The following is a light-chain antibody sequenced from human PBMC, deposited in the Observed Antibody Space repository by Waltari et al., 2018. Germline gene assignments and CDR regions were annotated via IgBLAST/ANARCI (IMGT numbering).Light chain of an antibody. J-gene: IGKJ1*01. Sequence: VMPQSPPTLSGSPGETATLSCRASQSISINLAWYQQNPGRAPRLLIYSSSTRGTGVPARFSGRGSGTEFTLTISSLQSEDFAVYYCQQYDNWPPWTFGQGTKVEI. CDR2: SSS. CDR3: QQYDNWPPWT. V-gene: IGKV3-15*01. CDR1: QSISIN.